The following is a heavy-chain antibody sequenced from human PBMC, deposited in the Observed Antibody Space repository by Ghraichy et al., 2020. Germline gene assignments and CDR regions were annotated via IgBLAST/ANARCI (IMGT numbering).Heavy chain of an antibody. J-gene: IGHJ6*02. V-gene: IGHV4-4*09. Sequence: SQTLSLTCTVSGGSISSYYWSWIRQPPGKGLEWIGYIYTSGSTNYNPSLKSRVTISVDTSKNQFSLKLSSVTAADTAVYYCARHLVYSYGSTTRLDYYYGMDVWGQGTTVTVSS. CDR2: IYTSGST. D-gene: IGHD5-18*01. CDR1: GGSISSYY. CDR3: ARHLVYSYGSTTRLDYYYGMDV.